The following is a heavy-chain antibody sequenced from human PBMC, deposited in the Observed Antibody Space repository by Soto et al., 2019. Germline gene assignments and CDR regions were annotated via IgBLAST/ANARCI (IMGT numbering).Heavy chain of an antibody. CDR2: IKQDGSEK. V-gene: IGHV3-7*01. CDR3: AREPEGLDY. CDR1: GFTFRRYW. J-gene: IGHJ4*02. Sequence: GGSLRLSCVASGFTFRRYWMSWVRQAPGKGLEWVANIKQDGSEKYYVDSVKGRFTISRDNARNSLSLQMNSLRAEDTAVYYCAREPEGLDYWGQGTLVTVSS.